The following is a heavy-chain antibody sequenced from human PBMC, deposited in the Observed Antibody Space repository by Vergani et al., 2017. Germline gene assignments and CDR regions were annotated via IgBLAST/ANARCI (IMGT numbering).Heavy chain of an antibody. D-gene: IGHD5-18*01. V-gene: IGHV3-23*01. CDR1: GFTFSSYA. CDR3: AKATRGYSYEADYFDY. J-gene: IGHJ4*02. Sequence: EVQLLESGGGLVQPGGSLRLSCAASGFTFSSYAMSWVRQAPGKGLEWVSAISGSGGSTYYADSVKGRFTISRDNSKNTLDLQMNSLRAEDTAVYYCAKATRGYSYEADYFDYWGQGTLVTVSS. CDR2: ISGSGGST.